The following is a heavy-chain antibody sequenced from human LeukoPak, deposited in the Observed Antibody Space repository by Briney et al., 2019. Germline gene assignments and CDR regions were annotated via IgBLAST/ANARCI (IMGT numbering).Heavy chain of an antibody. CDR3: ARALYYYDSSGYSH. D-gene: IGHD3-22*01. Sequence: SETLSLTCAVYGGSFSGYYWSWIRQPPGKGLEWIGEINHSGSTNYNPSLKSRVTISVDTSKNQFSLRLSSVTAADTAVYYCARALYYYDSSGYSHWGQGTLVTVSS. CDR2: INHSGST. J-gene: IGHJ4*02. CDR1: GGSFSGYY. V-gene: IGHV4-34*01.